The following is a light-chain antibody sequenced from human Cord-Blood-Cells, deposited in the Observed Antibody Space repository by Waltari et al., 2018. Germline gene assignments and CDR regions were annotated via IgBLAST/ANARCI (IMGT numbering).Light chain of an antibody. CDR1: QSVSSSY. Sequence: EIVLTHSPGTLSLSLGERATLSCRASQSVSSSYLAWDQQKPGQAPRLLIYGASSRATGIPDRFSGSGSGTDFTLTISRLEPEDFAVYYCQQYGSSPLTFGGGTKVEIK. CDR2: GAS. V-gene: IGKV3-20*01. J-gene: IGKJ4*01. CDR3: QQYGSSPLT.